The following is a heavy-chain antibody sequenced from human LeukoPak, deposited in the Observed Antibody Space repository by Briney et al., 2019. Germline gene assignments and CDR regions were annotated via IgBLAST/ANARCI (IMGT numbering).Heavy chain of an antibody. Sequence: GGSLRLSCAASGFTFSSYGMRWVRQAPGKGLEWVAVISYDGSNKYYAASVKGRFTFSRDNSKNTPYLQMNSLRADDTAVYYCAKDREYCDILTGSPLDYWGQGTLVSVSS. CDR3: AKDREYCDILTGSPLDY. CDR2: ISYDGSNK. J-gene: IGHJ4*02. D-gene: IGHD3-9*01. V-gene: IGHV3-30*18. CDR1: GFTFSSYG.